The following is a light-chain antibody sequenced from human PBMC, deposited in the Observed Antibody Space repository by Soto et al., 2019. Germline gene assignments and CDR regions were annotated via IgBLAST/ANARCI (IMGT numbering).Light chain of an antibody. Sequence: QSALTQPPSVSGAPGQRVTISCTGSSSNIGAGYDVHWYQQLPGTAPKLLIYGNSNRPSGVPDRFSVSKSGTSASLAITGLQAEDEADYYCQSYDSSRSGYVFGTGTKVTVL. CDR3: QSYDSSRSGYV. CDR2: GNS. J-gene: IGLJ1*01. CDR1: SSNIGAGYD. V-gene: IGLV1-40*01.